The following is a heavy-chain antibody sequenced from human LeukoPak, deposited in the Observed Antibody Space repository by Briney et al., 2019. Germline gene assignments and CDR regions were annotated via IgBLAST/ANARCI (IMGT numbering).Heavy chain of an antibody. V-gene: IGHV1-2*02. CDR2: INPNTGST. D-gene: IGHD2-21*01. Sequence: GASVKVSCKASGYTFTGYYMHWVRQAPGQGLEWMGWINPNTGSTNFAQKFQGRIAMMRATSNATFYMELNSLRSDDTAVYYCARSVSISPMFDYWGQGTLIPVSS. J-gene: IGHJ4*02. CDR3: ARSVSISPMFDY. CDR1: GYTFTGYY.